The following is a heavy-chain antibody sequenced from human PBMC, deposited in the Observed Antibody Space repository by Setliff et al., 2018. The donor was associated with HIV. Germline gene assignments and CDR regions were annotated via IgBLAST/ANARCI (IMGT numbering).Heavy chain of an antibody. D-gene: IGHD3-22*01. Sequence: KSSETLSLTCTVSGGSISSNSYYWGWIRQPPGKGLEWIGEINHSGSTNYNPSLKSRVTISVATSKNQFSLKLNSVTTADTAVYYCARSRTSSGYYGVTGYGMDVWGQGTTVTVSS. J-gene: IGHJ6*02. V-gene: IGHV4-39*07. CDR2: INHSGST. CDR3: ARSRTSSGYYGVTGYGMDV. CDR1: GGSISSNSYY.